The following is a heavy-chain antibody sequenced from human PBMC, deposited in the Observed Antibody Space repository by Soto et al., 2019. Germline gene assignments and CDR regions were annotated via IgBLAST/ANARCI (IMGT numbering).Heavy chain of an antibody. CDR2: INPNSGGT. CDR1: GYTFTGYY. V-gene: IGHV1-2*04. CDR3: ARGLSYGSYYFDY. Sequence: ASVKVSCKASGYTFTGYYMHWVRQAPGQGLEWMGWINPNSGGTNYAQKFQGWVTMTRDTSISTAYMELSRLRSDDTAVYYCARGLSYGSYYFDYWGQGTLVTVSS. D-gene: IGHD5-18*01. J-gene: IGHJ4*02.